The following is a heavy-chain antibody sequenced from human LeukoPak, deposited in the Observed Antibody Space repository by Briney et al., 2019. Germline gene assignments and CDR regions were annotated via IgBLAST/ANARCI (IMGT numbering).Heavy chain of an antibody. CDR3: ASPLGRSSATVIGG. J-gene: IGHJ4*02. Sequence: ASVKVSCKASGYTFTSYYMHWVRQAPGQGLEWMGYINTDNGRPTYAQGFTGRFVFSMDTSVSTAYMQISSLEADDTAIYYCASPLGRSSATVIGGWGQGTLVTVSS. CDR2: INTDNGRP. CDR1: GYTFTSYY. D-gene: IGHD3-16*01. V-gene: IGHV7-4-1*02.